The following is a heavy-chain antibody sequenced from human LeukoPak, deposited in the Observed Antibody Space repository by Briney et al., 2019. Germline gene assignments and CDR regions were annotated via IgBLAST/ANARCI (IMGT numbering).Heavy chain of an antibody. CDR2: INSDGSST. D-gene: IGHD3-22*01. CDR3: AREYYYDSSGYYKVLDY. CDR1: GFTFRSYW. V-gene: IGHV3-74*01. J-gene: IGHJ4*02. Sequence: PGGSLRLSCAASGFTFRSYWMHWVRQAPGKGLVWVSRINSDGSSTSYADSVKGRFTISRDNAMNTLYLQMNSLRAEDTAVYYCAREYYYDSSGYYKVLDYWGQGTLVTVSS.